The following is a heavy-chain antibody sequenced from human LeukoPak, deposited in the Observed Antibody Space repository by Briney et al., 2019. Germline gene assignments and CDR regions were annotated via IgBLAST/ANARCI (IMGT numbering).Heavy chain of an antibody. CDR2: IYYRGST. Sequence: SETLSLTCTVSGGSISSSSYYWGWIRQPPGKGLEWIGSIYYRGSTNYNPSLKSRVTISVDTSKNQFSLKLSSVTAADTAVYYCARQDIVVVPADANWFDPWGQGTLVIVSS. V-gene: IGHV4-39*01. CDR1: GGSISSSSYY. D-gene: IGHD2-2*01. CDR3: ARQDIVVVPADANWFDP. J-gene: IGHJ5*02.